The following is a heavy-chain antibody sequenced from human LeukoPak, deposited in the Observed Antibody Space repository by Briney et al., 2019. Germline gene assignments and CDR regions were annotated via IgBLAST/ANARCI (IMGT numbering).Heavy chain of an antibody. V-gene: IGHV3-64D*06. CDR3: VKDLGDYGDNVRYFDY. J-gene: IGHJ4*02. D-gene: IGHD4-17*01. CDR1: GFTFSSYA. Sequence: GGSLRLSCSASGFTFSSYAMHWVRQAPGKGLEYVSAISSNGGSTYYADSVKGRFTISRDNSKNTLYLQMSSLRAEDTAVYYCVKDLGDYGDNVRYFDYWGQGTLVTVSS. CDR2: ISSNGGST.